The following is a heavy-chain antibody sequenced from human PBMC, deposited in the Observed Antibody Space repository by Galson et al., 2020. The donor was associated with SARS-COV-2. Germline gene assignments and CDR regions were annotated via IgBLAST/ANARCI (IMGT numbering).Heavy chain of an antibody. CDR3: ARSSAFSMIVVVIPDY. J-gene: IGHJ4*02. CDR2: ISAYNGNT. CDR1: GYTFTSYG. D-gene: IGHD3-22*01. V-gene: IGHV1-18*01. Sequence: ASVKVSCKASGYTFTSYGISWVRQAPGQGLEWMGWISAYNGNTNYAQKLQGRVTMTTDTSTSTAYMELRSLRSDDTAVYYCARSSAFSMIVVVIPDYWGQGTLVTVSS.